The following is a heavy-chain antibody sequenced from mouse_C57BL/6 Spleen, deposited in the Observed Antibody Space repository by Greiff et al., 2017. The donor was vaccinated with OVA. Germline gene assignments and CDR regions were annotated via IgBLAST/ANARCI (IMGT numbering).Heavy chain of an antibody. Sequence: QVQLKQSGPELVKPGASVKISCKASGYSFTSYYIHWVKQRPGQGLEWLGWIYPGSGNTKSNEKFKGKATLTADTSSSTAYMQLSSLTSEDSAVEYCARQDVGWMDYWGQGTSVTVSS. CDR3: ARQDVGWMDY. V-gene: IGHV1-66*01. CDR2: IYPGSGNT. J-gene: IGHJ4*01. CDR1: GYSFTSYY. D-gene: IGHD1-1*02.